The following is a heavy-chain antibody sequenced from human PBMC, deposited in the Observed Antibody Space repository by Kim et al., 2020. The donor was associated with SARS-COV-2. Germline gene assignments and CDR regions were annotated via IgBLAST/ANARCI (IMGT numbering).Heavy chain of an antibody. CDR3: AREAHPHYDYVWGRRDAFDI. Sequence: GGSLRLSCAASGFTFSSYAMHWVRQAPGKGLEWVAVISYDGSNKYYADSVKGRFTISRDNSKNTLYLQMNSLRAEDTAVYYCAREAHPHYDYVWGRRDAFDIWGQGTMVTVSS. CDR2: ISYDGSNK. V-gene: IGHV3-30*04. CDR1: GFTFSSYA. J-gene: IGHJ3*02. D-gene: IGHD3-16*01.